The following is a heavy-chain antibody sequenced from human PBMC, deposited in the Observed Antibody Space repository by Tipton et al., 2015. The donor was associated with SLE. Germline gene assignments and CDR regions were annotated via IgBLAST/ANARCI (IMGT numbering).Heavy chain of an antibody. CDR2: IIPIFGTA. CDR3: ARCELGYCSGGSCYDAFDI. Sequence: QLVQSGAEVKKPGASVKVSCKASGYTFTSYGISWVRQAPGQGLEWMGGIIPIFGTANYAQKFQGRVTITADKSTSTAYMELSSLRSEDTAVYYCARCELGYCSGGSCYDAFDIWGQGTMVTVSS. V-gene: IGHV1-69*06. J-gene: IGHJ3*02. CDR1: GYTFTSYG. D-gene: IGHD2-15*01.